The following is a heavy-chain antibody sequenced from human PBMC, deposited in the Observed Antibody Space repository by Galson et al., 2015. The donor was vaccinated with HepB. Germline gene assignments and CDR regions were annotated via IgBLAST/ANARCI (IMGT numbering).Heavy chain of an antibody. V-gene: IGHV3-30*03. CDR3: ARGRNYYGSTGSYDH. Sequence: SLRLSCAASGFSFSSYGMHWVRQAPGTGLEWVAAVSYDGINKYYSDSLKGRFTISRDNSKNTLYLQMNSPRVEDTAVYYCARGRNYYGSTGSYDHWGQGTLVTVSS. CDR1: GFSFSSYG. D-gene: IGHD3-10*01. J-gene: IGHJ4*02. CDR2: VSYDGINK.